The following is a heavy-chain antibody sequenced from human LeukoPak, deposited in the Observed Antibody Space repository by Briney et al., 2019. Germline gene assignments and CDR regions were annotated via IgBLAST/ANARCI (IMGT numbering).Heavy chain of an antibody. Sequence: ETLSLTCAVSGGSISSNSYYWGWIRQPPGKGLEWVSAISGTGGSTYYADSVKGRFTISRDNSKNTLYLQMNSLRAEDTAVYYCAKGDTTWELPHDYWGQGTLVTVSS. CDR3: AKGDTTWELPHDY. J-gene: IGHJ4*02. CDR2: ISGTGGST. V-gene: IGHV3-23*01. D-gene: IGHD1-26*01. CDR1: GGSISSNSYY.